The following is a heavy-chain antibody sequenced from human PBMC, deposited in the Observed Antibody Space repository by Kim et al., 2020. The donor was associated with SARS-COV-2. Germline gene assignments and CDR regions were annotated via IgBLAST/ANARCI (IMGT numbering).Heavy chain of an antibody. CDR3: ASSRYSGYLDY. D-gene: IGHD1-26*01. CDR2: IKTDGSST. V-gene: IGHV3-74*01. CDR1: GFTFSTYW. J-gene: IGHJ4*02. Sequence: GGSLRLSCAASGFTFSTYWMLWVRQAPGKGLVWVSRIKTDGSSTNYADSVKGRFTISRDNAKNTLFLQMNSLRAEDTAVYFCASSRYSGYLDYWGQGILV.